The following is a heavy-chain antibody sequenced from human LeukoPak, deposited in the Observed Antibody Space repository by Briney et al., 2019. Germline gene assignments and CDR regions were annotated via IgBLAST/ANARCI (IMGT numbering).Heavy chain of an antibody. CDR3: ARDHDPEYCSGGSCYNGMDV. Sequence: SVKVSCKASGGTFSSYTISWVRQAPGQGLEWMGRIIPILGIANYAQKFQGRVTITADKSTNTAYMELSSLRSEDTAVYYCARDHDPEYCSGGSCYNGMDVWGQGTTVTVSS. V-gene: IGHV1-69*04. D-gene: IGHD2-15*01. CDR2: IIPILGIA. J-gene: IGHJ6*02. CDR1: GGTFSSYT.